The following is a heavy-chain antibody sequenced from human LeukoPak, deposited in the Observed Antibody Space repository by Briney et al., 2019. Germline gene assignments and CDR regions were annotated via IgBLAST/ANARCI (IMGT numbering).Heavy chain of an antibody. V-gene: IGHV4-59*01. D-gene: IGHD3-22*01. Sequence: SETLSLTCTVSGGSISSYYWSWIRQPPGKGLEWIGYIYYSGSTNYNPSLKSRVTISVDTSMNQFSLKLSSVTAADTAVYYCATYYYDSSGYSYYYMDVWGKGTTVTVSS. J-gene: IGHJ6*03. CDR2: IYYSGST. CDR1: GGSISSYY. CDR3: ATYYYDSSGYSYYYMDV.